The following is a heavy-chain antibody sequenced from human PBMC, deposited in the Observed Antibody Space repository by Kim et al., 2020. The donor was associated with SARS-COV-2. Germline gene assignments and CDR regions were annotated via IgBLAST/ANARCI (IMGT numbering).Heavy chain of an antibody. D-gene: IGHD2-8*01. CDR2: IIGSGGST. J-gene: IGHJ4*02. CDR3: EEDHQWSVDY. Sequence: GGSLRLSCVASGVTFTATVMRWVRQAPGKGLEWVATIIGSGGSTFYADSVKGRFTISRDNSKNTLYLQMNSLRAEDTAVYYCEEDHQWSVDYWGQGSLVT. V-gene: IGHV3-23*01. CDR1: GVTFTATV.